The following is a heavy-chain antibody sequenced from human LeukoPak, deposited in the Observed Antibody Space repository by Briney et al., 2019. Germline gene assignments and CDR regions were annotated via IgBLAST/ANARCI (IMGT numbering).Heavy chain of an antibody. CDR1: GFTFSSYS. V-gene: IGHV3-21*01. CDR2: ISRSSSYI. CDR3: ARAPIAARTFDY. D-gene: IGHD6-6*01. J-gene: IGHJ4*02. Sequence: PGGSLRLSCAASGFTFSSYSMNWVRQAPGKGLEWVSSISRSSSYIYYADSVKGRFTISRDNAKNSLYLQMNSLRAEDTAVYYCARAPIAARTFDYWGQGTLVTVSS.